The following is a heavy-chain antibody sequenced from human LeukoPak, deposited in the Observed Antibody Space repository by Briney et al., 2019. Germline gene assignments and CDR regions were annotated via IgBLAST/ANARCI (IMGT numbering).Heavy chain of an antibody. D-gene: IGHD6-19*01. V-gene: IGHV4-39*01. J-gene: IGHJ3*02. CDR3: GRRGSGWYNAFDI. CDR2: IFYSGST. Sequence: SETLSLTCTVSGGSISTSSYYRGWIRQPPGKGLEWIGSIFYSGSTYYNPSLKSRVTISVDTSKNQFSLKLSSVTAADTAVYYCGRRGSGWYNAFDIWGQGTMVTVSS. CDR1: GGSISTSSYY.